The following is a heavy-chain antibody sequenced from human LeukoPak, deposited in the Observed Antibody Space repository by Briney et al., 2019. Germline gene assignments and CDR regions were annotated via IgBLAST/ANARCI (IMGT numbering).Heavy chain of an antibody. CDR1: GFTFSTYE. CDR2: IGSSDTM. CDR3: AREGRSGYDLTGYYGMDV. D-gene: IGHD5-12*01. J-gene: IGHJ6*04. Sequence: GGSLRLSCAASGFTFSTYEMNWVRQAPGKGLEWVSYIGSSDTMYYADSVKGRFTISRDNAKNSLYLQMNSLRAGDTAIYYCAREGRSGYDLTGYYGMDVWGKGTTVTVSS. V-gene: IGHV3-48*03.